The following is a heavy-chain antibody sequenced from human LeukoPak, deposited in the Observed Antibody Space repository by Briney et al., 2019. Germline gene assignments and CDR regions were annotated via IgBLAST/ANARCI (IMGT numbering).Heavy chain of an antibody. Sequence: SETLSLTCTVSGGSISSGGYYWSWIRQPPGKGLGWIGYIYHSGSTYYNPSLKSRVTISVDRSKNQFSLKLSSVTAADTAVYYCARSGSYSVHYYYYMDVWGKGTTVTVSS. J-gene: IGHJ6*03. V-gene: IGHV4-30-2*01. D-gene: IGHD1-26*01. CDR2: IYHSGST. CDR3: ARSGSYSVHYYYYMDV. CDR1: GGSISSGGYY.